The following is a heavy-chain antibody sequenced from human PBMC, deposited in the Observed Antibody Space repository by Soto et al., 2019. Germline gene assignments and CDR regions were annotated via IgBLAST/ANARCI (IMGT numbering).Heavy chain of an antibody. V-gene: IGHV2-5*02. CDR3: AHRGPGDGYYFEY. CDR1: GFSLTTSGVG. CDR2: IYWDDDK. D-gene: IGHD3-10*01. J-gene: IGHJ4*02. Sequence: QITLKESGPTLVKPTQTLTLTCTFSGFSLTTSGVGVGWIRQPPGKALEWLALIYWDDDKRYSPSLKGRLTITKNTPKSRWILTMTNVDTGDTATYYGAHRGPGDGYYFEYWGRGGLVTVSS.